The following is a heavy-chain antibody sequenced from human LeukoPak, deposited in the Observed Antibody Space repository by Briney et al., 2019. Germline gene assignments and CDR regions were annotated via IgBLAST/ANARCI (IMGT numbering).Heavy chain of an antibody. V-gene: IGHV3-21*04. CDR3: AKDGAWLRFDD. CDR1: GFTFSSFT. CDR2: ISSSSVSI. D-gene: IGHD5-12*01. J-gene: IGHJ4*02. Sequence: PGGSLRLSCEASGFTFSSFTLNWVRQAPGKGLEWVSSISSSSVSIYYADSVKGRFTISRDDSKNTLYLQMNNLRAEDTAVYYCAKDGAWLRFDDWGQGILVTVSS.